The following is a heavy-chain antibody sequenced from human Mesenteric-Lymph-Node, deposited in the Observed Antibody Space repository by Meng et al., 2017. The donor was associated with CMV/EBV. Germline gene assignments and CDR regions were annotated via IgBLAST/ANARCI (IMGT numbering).Heavy chain of an antibody. D-gene: IGHD1-26*01. CDR2: IFHSGNT. CDR1: GDSISGGCW. V-gene: IGHV4-4*02. CDR3: ARVGAATTCLDY. Sequence: CAVSGDSISGGCWCSWLRQAPGKGLEWIGEIFHSGNTNYNPSLKSRVTISVDKSKSQFSLKLSSVTAADTAVYYCARVGAATTCLDYWGQGTLVTVSS. J-gene: IGHJ4*02.